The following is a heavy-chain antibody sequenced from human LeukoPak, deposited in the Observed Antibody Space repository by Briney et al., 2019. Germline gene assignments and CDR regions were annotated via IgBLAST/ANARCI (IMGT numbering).Heavy chain of an antibody. CDR2: IFPGDSDT. V-gene: IGHV5-51*03. CDR1: GYIFTRFW. CDR3: ASSVEPAAMTGFDY. D-gene: IGHD2-2*01. Sequence: GESLTLSCRVSGYIFTRFWIGGVRQTRGKGREGMGIIFPGDSDTRYSPSFQGQVTISADKSISTAYLQWSSLKASDSAMYYCASSVEPAAMTGFDYWGQGTLVTVSS. J-gene: IGHJ4*02.